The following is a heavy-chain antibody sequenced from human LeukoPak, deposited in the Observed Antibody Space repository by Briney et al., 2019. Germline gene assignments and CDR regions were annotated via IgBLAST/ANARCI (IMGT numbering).Heavy chain of an antibody. Sequence: ASVKVSCKASGYTFTSYYMHWVRQAPGQGLEWMGWISAYNGNTNYAQKLQGRVTMTTDTSTSTAYMELRSLRSDDTAVYYCARDGDRYCSGGSCSYPIDWGQGTLVTVSS. CDR3: ARDGDRYCSGGSCSYPID. CDR1: GYTFTSYY. J-gene: IGHJ4*02. D-gene: IGHD2-15*01. V-gene: IGHV1-18*04. CDR2: ISAYNGNT.